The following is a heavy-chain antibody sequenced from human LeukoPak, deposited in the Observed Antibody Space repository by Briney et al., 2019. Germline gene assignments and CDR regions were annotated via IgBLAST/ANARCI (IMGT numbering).Heavy chain of an antibody. Sequence: PGGSLRLSCVASGITFSNYAVSWVRQAPEKGLDWVSVISGSAHKIRYADSVKGRFTISRDNSENIVYLQMNSLRAEDTAVYYCAKDRRGSYPGGYFDYWGQGTLVTVSS. CDR3: AKDRRGSYPGGYFDY. V-gene: IGHV3-23*01. CDR1: GITFSNYA. D-gene: IGHD1-26*01. CDR2: ISGSAHKI. J-gene: IGHJ4*02.